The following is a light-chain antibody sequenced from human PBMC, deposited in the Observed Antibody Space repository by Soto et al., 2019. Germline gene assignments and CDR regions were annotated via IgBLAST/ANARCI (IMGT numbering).Light chain of an antibody. CDR3: AAWDDSLNGDV. CDR2: NNN. Sequence: QSVLTQPPSASGTPGQRVTISCSGGSSNIGTNAVNWYQQLPGTAPKLLIYNNNQRPSVVPDRFSGSKSGTSASLAISGLQSEDEADYYCAAWDDSLNGDVFGTGTKLTVL. CDR1: SSNIGTNA. J-gene: IGLJ1*01. V-gene: IGLV1-44*01.